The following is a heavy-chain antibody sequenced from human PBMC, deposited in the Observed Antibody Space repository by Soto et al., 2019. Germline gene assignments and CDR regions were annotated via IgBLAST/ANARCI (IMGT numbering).Heavy chain of an antibody. J-gene: IGHJ4*02. Sequence: GGSLRLSCAASGFTFSRYGMHWVRQAPGKGLEWAAHISYDGSNKHYAESVKGRFTISRDSSKNTLYLQMNSLRAEDTAVYYCVKDTYYCDSSGYYIFDYWGQGTLVTVSS. CDR1: GFTFSRYG. V-gene: IGHV3-30*18. CDR2: ISYDGSNK. D-gene: IGHD3-22*01. CDR3: VKDTYYCDSSGYYIFDY.